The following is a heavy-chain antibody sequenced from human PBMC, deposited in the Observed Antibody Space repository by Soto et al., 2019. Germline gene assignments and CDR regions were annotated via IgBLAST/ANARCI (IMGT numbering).Heavy chain of an antibody. CDR3: ARPSYTYYGMDV. Sequence: QLQLQESGPGLVKPSETLSLTCTVSGGSISSSSYYWGWIRQPPGKGLEWIGSIYYSGSSNYNPSLKSRVTVSVDTSKNQSSLKLSSVTAADTAVYYCARPSYTYYGMDVWGQGTTVTVSS. CDR2: IYYSGSS. CDR1: GGSISSSSYY. J-gene: IGHJ6*02. D-gene: IGHD1-26*01. V-gene: IGHV4-39*01.